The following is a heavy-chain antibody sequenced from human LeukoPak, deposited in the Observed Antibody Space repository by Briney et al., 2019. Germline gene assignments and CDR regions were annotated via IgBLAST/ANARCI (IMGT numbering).Heavy chain of an antibody. CDR1: GFTFSSYE. V-gene: IGHV3-48*03. J-gene: IGHJ4*02. D-gene: IGHD5-12*01. CDR3: ARDYDEDY. Sequence: SGGSLRLSCAVSGFTFSSYEMNWVRQAPGKGLEWVSYISSRGTTIYYVDSVKGRFTISRDNAKSSLYLQMNSLRAEDTAVYYCARDYDEDYWGQGTLVTVSS. CDR2: ISSRGTTI.